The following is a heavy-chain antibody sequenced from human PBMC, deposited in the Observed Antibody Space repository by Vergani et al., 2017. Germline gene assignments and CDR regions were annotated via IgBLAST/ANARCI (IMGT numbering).Heavy chain of an antibody. CDR2: INPSGGST. V-gene: IGHV1-46*01. Sequence: QVQLVQSGAEVKKPGASVKVSCKASGYTFTSYYMHWVRQAPGQGLEWMGIINPSGGSTSYAQKFQGRVTMTRDTSTSTVYMELSSLRSEDTAVYYCARTSVIVLRFLIAAAGDLYVGMDVWGQGTTVTVSS. CDR1: GYTFTSYY. CDR3: ARTSVIVLRFLIAAAGDLYVGMDV. D-gene: IGHD6-13*01. J-gene: IGHJ6*02.